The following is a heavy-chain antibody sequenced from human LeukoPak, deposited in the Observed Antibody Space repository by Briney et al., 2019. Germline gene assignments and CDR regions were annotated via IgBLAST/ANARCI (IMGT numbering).Heavy chain of an antibody. Sequence: SETLSLTCSVSKGSISSGGYYWSWIRQHPGKGLEWIGYIYYSGRTYSNPSLKSRVTISGDTSKNQFSLKLSSVTAADTAVYYCARSPRGYSYVCLDYWGQGTLVTVSS. CDR3: ARSPRGYSYVCLDY. CDR1: KGSISSGGYY. J-gene: IGHJ4*02. V-gene: IGHV4-31*03. D-gene: IGHD5-18*01. CDR2: IYYSGRT.